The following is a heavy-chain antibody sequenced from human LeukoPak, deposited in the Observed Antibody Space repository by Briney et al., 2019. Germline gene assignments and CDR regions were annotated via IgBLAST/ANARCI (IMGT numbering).Heavy chain of an antibody. CDR1: GGSISSYY. J-gene: IGHJ3*02. CDR3: ARRITIFGGLDAFDI. Sequence: PSETLSLTCTVSGGSISSYYWSWIRQPAGKGLEWIGRIYTSGSTNYNPSLKSRVTVSVDTSKNQFSLKLSSVTAADTAVYYCARRITIFGGLDAFDIWGQGTMVTVSS. D-gene: IGHD3-3*01. CDR2: IYTSGST. V-gene: IGHV4-4*07.